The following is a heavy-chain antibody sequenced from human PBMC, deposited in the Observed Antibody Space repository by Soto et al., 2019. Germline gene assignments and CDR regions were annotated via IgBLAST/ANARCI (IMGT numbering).Heavy chain of an antibody. J-gene: IGHJ3*02. D-gene: IGHD5-12*01. Sequence: QVQLVESGGGVVQPGRSLRLSCAASGFTFSSYAMHWVRQAPGKGLEWVAVISYDGSNKYYADSVKGRFTTSRDNSKNTLYLQMNSLRAEDTAVYYCARVEGSRWLQLRTAFDIWGQGTMVTVSS. CDR2: ISYDGSNK. CDR1: GFTFSSYA. V-gene: IGHV3-30-3*01. CDR3: ARVEGSRWLQLRTAFDI.